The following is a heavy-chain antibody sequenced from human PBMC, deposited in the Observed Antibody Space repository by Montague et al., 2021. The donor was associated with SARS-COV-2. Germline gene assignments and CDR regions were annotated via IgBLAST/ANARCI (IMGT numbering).Heavy chain of an antibody. D-gene: IGHD3-3*02. CDR3: AHRPLLALKGQFDY. CDR2: IYWADDK. Sequence: PALVKPTQPLTLTCTFSGFSLSTSGVGVGWIRQPPGKALEWLALIYWADDKRYSPSLKSRLTITKDTSKNQVVLTLTNMDPVDTATYYCAHRPLLALKGQFDYWGQGTLVTVSS. J-gene: IGHJ4*02. CDR1: GFSLSTSGVG. V-gene: IGHV2-5*02.